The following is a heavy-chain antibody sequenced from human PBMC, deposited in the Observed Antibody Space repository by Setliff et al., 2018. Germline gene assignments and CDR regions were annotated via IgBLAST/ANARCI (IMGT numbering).Heavy chain of an antibody. Sequence: GESLKISCKGSGYSFTSYWIGWVRQMPGKGLEWMGIIYPGDSDTRYSPSFQGQVTISADKSISTAYLQWSSPKASDTAMYYCARQAVAGSDAFDIWGQGTMVTVSS. CDR2: IYPGDSDT. CDR1: GYSFTSYW. D-gene: IGHD6-19*01. CDR3: ARQAVAGSDAFDI. J-gene: IGHJ3*02. V-gene: IGHV5-51*01.